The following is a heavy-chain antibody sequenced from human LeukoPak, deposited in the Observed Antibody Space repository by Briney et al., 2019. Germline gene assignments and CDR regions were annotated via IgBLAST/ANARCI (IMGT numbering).Heavy chain of an antibody. CDR3: ARGGDSSGWFPLYYFDY. CDR1: GYTFTGYY. CDR2: INPNSGGT. D-gene: IGHD6-19*01. J-gene: IGHJ4*02. V-gene: IGHV1-2*02. Sequence: ASVKVPCKASGYTFTGYYMHWVRQAPGQGLEWMGWINPNSGGTNYAQKLQGRVTMTRDTSISTAYMELSRLRSDDTAVYYCARGGDSSGWFPLYYFDYWGQGTLVTVSS.